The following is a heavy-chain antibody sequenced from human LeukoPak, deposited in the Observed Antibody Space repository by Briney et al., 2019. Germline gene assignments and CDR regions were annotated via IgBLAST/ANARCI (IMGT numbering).Heavy chain of an antibody. Sequence: SETLSLTCAVYGGSFSGYYWSWIRQPAGKGLEWIGRIYTSGSTNYNPSLKSRVTISVDKSKNQFSLKLSSVTAADTAVYYCASTSSSGDYWGQGALPTVSS. V-gene: IGHV4-59*10. D-gene: IGHD6-6*01. CDR1: GGSFSGYY. J-gene: IGHJ4*02. CDR3: ASTSSSGDY. CDR2: IYTSGST.